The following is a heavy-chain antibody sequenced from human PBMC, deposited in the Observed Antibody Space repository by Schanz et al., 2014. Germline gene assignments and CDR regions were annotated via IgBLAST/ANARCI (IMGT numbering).Heavy chain of an antibody. CDR1: GFTFSSFT. V-gene: IGHV3-23*04. CDR2: IRGSGGGT. D-gene: IGHD6-19*01. J-gene: IGHJ3*02. Sequence: EVQLVESGGGLVKPGGSLRLSCAASGFTFSSFTMNWVRQAPGKGLEWVSSIRGSGGGTDYADSVKGRFTISRDNSKNTVYLQMNSLRAEDTALYFCATDYSGGGCHIWGQGTMVTVSS. CDR3: ATDYSGGGCHI.